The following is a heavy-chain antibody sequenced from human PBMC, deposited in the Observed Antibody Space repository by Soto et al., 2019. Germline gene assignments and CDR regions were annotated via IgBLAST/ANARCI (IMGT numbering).Heavy chain of an antibody. V-gene: IGHV3-7*01. J-gene: IGHJ2*01. CDR2: IRQEGSER. Sequence: EVQLVESGGGLVQPGGSLRLSCAASGFTVSRYWMSWVRQAPGKGLEWVANIRQEGSERHYVDSVKGRFTISRDNAKTSQYLQMTSLRAEDTAVYYCARVQLTKESSWHFDLWGRGTLVTVSS. CDR3: ARVQLTKESSWHFDL. D-gene: IGHD1-1*01. CDR1: GFTVSRYW.